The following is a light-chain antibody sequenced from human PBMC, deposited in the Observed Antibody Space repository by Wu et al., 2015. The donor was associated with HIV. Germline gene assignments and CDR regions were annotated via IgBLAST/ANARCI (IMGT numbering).Light chain of an antibody. Sequence: TLXCRASQTVNNNYLAWYQQKSGQAPRLLIYGASSRATGIPNRFGGSGSGTDFTLTISSLEPDDSALYYCQQYGTSPYTFGQGTKLEI. V-gene: IGKV3-20*01. J-gene: IGKJ2*01. CDR3: QQYGTSPYT. CDR1: QTVNNNY. CDR2: GAS.